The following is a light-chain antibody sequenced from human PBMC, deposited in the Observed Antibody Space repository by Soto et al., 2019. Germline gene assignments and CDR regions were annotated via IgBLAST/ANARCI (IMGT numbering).Light chain of an antibody. CDR2: DAS. J-gene: IGKJ1*01. Sequence: GDRVTITCPHSQNISSWLAWYQQKAGKAPKSLIYDASSLETGVPSRMSGSGSGTEFTLTITNLQPDDSATYYCQHYKAFSPWTFGQGTKVDIK. CDR3: QHYKAFSPWT. CDR1: QNISSW. V-gene: IGKV1-5*01.